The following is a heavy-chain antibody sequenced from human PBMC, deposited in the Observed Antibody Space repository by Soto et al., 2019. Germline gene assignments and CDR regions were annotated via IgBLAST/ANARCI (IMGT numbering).Heavy chain of an antibody. V-gene: IGHV3-33*01. CDR3: ATEGKDDSVKGGFDN. CDR2: IWYDGSNK. J-gene: IGHJ4*02. D-gene: IGHD3-22*01. Sequence: QVQLVESGGGVVQPGRSLRLSCAASGFRFSSYGMNWVRQSPGKGLEWVAVIWYDGSNKFYGNSVKGRFTISRDNSRNTLYLQMNSLRDEDTAVYYFATEGKDDSVKGGFDNWGQGTLVTVSS. CDR1: GFRFSSYG.